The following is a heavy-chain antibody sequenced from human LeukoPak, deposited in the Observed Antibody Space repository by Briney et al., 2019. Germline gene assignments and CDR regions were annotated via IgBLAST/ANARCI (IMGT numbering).Heavy chain of an antibody. V-gene: IGHV3-64D*09. CDR3: VKDMRGCSGGSCYGTFDY. CDR2: ISSNGGST. CDR1: GFXFSSYA. D-gene: IGHD2-15*01. J-gene: IGHJ4*02. Sequence: PGGSLRLSCSASGFXFSSYAMHWVRQAPGKGREYVSAISSNGGSTYYADSVKGRFTISRDNSKNTLYLQMSSLRAEDTAVYYCVKDMRGCSGGSCYGTFDYWGQGTLVTVSS.